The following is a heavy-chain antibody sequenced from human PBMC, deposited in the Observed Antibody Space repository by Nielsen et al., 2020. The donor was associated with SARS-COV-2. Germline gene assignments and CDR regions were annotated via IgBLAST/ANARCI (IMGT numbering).Heavy chain of an antibody. CDR1: GFTFSSYS. J-gene: IGHJ6*02. V-gene: IGHV3-48*02. CDR2: ISSSSSTI. Sequence: GESLKISCAASGFTFSSYSMNWVRQAPGKGLEWVSYISSSSSTIYYADSVKGRFTISRDNAKNSLYLQMNSLRDEDTAVYYCARERIVVVPAANYYYYYGMDVWGQGTTVTVSS. CDR3: ARERIVVVPAANYYYYYGMDV. D-gene: IGHD2-2*01.